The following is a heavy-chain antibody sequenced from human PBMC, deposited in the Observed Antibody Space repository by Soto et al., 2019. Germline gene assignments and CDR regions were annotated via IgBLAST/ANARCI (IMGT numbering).Heavy chain of an antibody. D-gene: IGHD2-2*01. V-gene: IGHV4-34*01. Sequence: SETLSLTCAVSGGSFSAYHWTWIRQTPGKGLEWIGEISHSGSTNYKPSLKSRVTISADPSKKQFSLNLTSMTAADSGVYYCARGECSSNYCFTRWALDIWGQGTVVTV. CDR2: ISHSGST. CDR3: ARGECSSNYCFTRWALDI. CDR1: GGSFSAYH. J-gene: IGHJ3*02.